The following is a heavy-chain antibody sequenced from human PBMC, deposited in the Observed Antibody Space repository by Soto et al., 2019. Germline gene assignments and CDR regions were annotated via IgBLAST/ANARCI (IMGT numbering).Heavy chain of an antibody. CDR1: GFAFSNAW. D-gene: IGHD3-16*01. CDR3: TTDSRTIMPEVRFDF. CDR2: IKSQTDGGSG. Sequence: EVQLVESGGGLVNPGGSLRLSCAASGFAFSNAWINWVRQPPGRGLEWVGRIKSQTDGGSGDYAAPVKGRFVVSRDDSKNIVYLRMNSLKIEDTAVYYCTTDSRTIMPEVRFDFWGHGTLVTVSS. J-gene: IGHJ4*01. V-gene: IGHV3-15*07.